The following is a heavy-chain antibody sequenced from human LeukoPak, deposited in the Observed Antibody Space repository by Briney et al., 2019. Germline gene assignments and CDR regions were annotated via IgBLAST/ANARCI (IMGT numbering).Heavy chain of an antibody. CDR2: ISYDGSSK. V-gene: IGHV3-30*18. Sequence: QSGGSLRLSCAASGFTFSSYGMHWVRQAPGKGLEWVAVISYDGSSKYYADSVKGRFTISRDNSKNTLYLQMNSPRAEDTAVYYCAKALQWLVPVDDYWGQGTLVTVSS. J-gene: IGHJ4*02. D-gene: IGHD6-19*01. CDR3: AKALQWLVPVDDY. CDR1: GFTFSSYG.